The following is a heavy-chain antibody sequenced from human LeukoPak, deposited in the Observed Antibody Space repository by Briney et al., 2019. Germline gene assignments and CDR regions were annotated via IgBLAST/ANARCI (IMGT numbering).Heavy chain of an antibody. D-gene: IGHD1-26*01. J-gene: IGHJ4*02. CDR2: FDPEDAET. CDR3: ATGGGGSYSY. Sequence: ASVKVSCKVSGYTLTELSMHWVRQAPGKGLEWMGGFDPEDAETIHTQKFQGRVTMTEDTSTDTAYMELSSLRSEDTAVYYCATGGGGSYSYWGQGTLVTVSS. CDR1: GYTLTELS. V-gene: IGHV1-24*01.